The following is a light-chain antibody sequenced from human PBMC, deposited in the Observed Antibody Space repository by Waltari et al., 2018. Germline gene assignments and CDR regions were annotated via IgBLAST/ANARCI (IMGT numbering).Light chain of an antibody. CDR2: ELS. CDR1: RSLLHSDGSTH. CDR3: MQGSDLPLT. Sequence: DIVITQPPLSLSVTPGQPASISCKPIRSLLHSDGSTHLHWYLQRPGQSPQLLIYELSSRLCGVAARISGSGSGTEFTLKISRVEPDDVGVYYCMQGSDLPLTFGEGTQVEIK. J-gene: IGKJ4*01. V-gene: IGKV2-29*02.